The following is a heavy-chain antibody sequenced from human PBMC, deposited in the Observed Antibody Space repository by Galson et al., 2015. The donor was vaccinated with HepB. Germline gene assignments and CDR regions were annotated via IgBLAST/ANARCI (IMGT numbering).Heavy chain of an antibody. V-gene: IGHV3-33*01. CDR1: GFTFSSYG. J-gene: IGHJ3*02. Sequence: SLRLSCAASGFTFSSYGMHWVRQAPGKGLEWVAVIWYDGSNKYYADSVKGRFTISRDNSKNTLYLQMNSLRAEDTAVYYCAREPPAAYAFDIWGQGTMVTVSS. CDR3: AREPPAAYAFDI. CDR2: IWYDGSNK.